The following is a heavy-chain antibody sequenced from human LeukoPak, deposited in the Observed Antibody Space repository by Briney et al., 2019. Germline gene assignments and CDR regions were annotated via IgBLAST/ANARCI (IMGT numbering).Heavy chain of an antibody. CDR3: ARDSAIAVAGTIDY. V-gene: IGHV1-2*02. CDR1: GYIFTDYY. D-gene: IGHD6-19*01. CDR2: INPNSGGT. Sequence: GASVKVSCKASGYIFTDYYMHWVRQAPGQGLEWMGWINPNSGGTNYAQKFQGRVTMTRDTSISTAYMELSRLRSDDTAVYYCARDSAIAVAGTIDYWGQGTLVTVSS. J-gene: IGHJ4*02.